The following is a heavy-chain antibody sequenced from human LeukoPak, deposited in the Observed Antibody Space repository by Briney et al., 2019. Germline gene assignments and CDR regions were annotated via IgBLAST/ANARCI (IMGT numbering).Heavy chain of an antibody. V-gene: IGHV3-66*01. Sequence: AGGSLRLSCAASGFSVSVNYMSWVRQAPGKGLEWISTLFASGYSTYADSVKGRFTISRDNSKNTLDLQMNSLRAEDTAVYYCAKDRLLWLETYYFDYWGQGTLVTVSS. CDR3: AKDRLLWLETYYFDY. CDR1: GFSVSVNY. D-gene: IGHD2/OR15-2a*01. J-gene: IGHJ4*02. CDR2: LFASGYS.